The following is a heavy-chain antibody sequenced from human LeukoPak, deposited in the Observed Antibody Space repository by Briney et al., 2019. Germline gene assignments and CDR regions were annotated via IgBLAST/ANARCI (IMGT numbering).Heavy chain of an antibody. V-gene: IGHV4-59*01. CDR1: GGSISSCY. CDR3: ARDNSSDSISPFFDY. CDR2: IHYSGST. Sequence: PSETLSLTCTVSGGSISSCYWSWIRQPPGKGLEWIGYIHYSGSTNYNPSLKSRVTISVDTSKNQFSLKLSSATAADTAVYYCARDNSSDSISPFFDYWGQGTLVTVSS. J-gene: IGHJ4*02. D-gene: IGHD3-22*01.